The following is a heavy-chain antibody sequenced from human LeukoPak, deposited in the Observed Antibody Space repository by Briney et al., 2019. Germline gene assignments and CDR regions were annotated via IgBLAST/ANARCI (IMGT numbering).Heavy chain of an antibody. V-gene: IGHV4-38-2*01. CDR1: GFTISSGYM. D-gene: IGHD2-2*01. Sequence: GTLSLSCAASGFTISSGYMCCCRRAPPKRREGWAWSIYDGGSSYYEPSVKGRVTISVDTSKNQFSMKLSSVTAADTAVYYCARHCSSTSCLLRWFDPWGQGTLVTVSS. J-gene: IGHJ5*02. CDR2: IYDGGSS. CDR3: ARHCSSTSCLLRWFDP.